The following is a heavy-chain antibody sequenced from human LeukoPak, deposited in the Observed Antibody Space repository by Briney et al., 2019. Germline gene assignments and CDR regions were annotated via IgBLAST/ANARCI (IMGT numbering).Heavy chain of an antibody. CDR1: GGSISSSNYY. V-gene: IGHV4-39*01. CDR2: IYHSGST. CDR3: ASVGAAAGTGWFDP. D-gene: IGHD6-13*01. J-gene: IGHJ5*02. Sequence: PSETLSLTCTVSGGSISSSNYYWGWIRQPPGKGLEWIGSIYHSGSTNYNPSLKSRVTISVDTSKNQFSLKLSSVTAADTAVYYCASVGAAAGTGWFDPWGQGTLVTVSS.